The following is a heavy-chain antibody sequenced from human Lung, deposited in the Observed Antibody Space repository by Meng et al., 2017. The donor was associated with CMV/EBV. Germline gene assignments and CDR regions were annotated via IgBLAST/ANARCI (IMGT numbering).Heavy chain of an antibody. CDR3: ARDFSHDPYDSSGPAYYLDY. CDR1: DYTFTGYG. J-gene: IGHJ4*02. V-gene: IGHV1-18*01. CDR2: LGAHDYDT. D-gene: IGHD3-22*01. Sequence: VYLVQVGAEVKKPGASVQVSCNSSDYTFTGYGVSWVRQAPGQGLEWMAWLGAHDYDTSHAPKFQGRVTVTADRPTATAYMELRSLRSDDTAVYYCARDFSHDPYDSSGPAYYLDYWGQGTLVTVSS.